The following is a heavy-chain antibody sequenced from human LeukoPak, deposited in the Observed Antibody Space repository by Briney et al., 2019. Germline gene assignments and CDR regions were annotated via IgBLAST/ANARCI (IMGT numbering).Heavy chain of an antibody. CDR2: VNRDGSET. J-gene: IGHJ6*02. V-gene: IGHV3-7*03. CDR3: ARNNGMDV. Sequence: GGSLRLSCAASGFALSSRWMTWVRQVPGRGPEWVANVNRDGSETYYLDSVKGRFTISKDNAKNSLYLQMNSLRAEDTALYHCARNNGMDVWGQGTTVIVSS. CDR1: GFALSSRW.